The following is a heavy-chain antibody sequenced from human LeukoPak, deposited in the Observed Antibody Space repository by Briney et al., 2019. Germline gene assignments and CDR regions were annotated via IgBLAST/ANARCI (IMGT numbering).Heavy chain of an antibody. CDR1: GGSIGGYY. Sequence: SETLSLTCTVSGGSIGGYYWSWIRQPPGKGLEWIGYIYYSGSTHYNPSLKSRVTISVDTSRNQLSLRLTSVTAADTAVYYCARARQGSIYYFDFWGQGTLVTVSS. D-gene: IGHD3-3*02. V-gene: IGHV4-59*01. CDR3: ARARQGSIYYFDF. CDR2: IYYSGST. J-gene: IGHJ4*02.